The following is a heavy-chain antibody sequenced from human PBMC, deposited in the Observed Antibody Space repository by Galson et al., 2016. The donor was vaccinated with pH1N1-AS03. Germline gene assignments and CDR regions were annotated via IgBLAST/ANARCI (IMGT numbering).Heavy chain of an antibody. CDR1: GFTFGDYP. V-gene: IGHV3-49*03. J-gene: IGHJ3*02. Sequence: SLRLSCAASGFTFGDYPLTWFRQAPGKGLEWVGFIRSKTYGGTTEYAASVKGKFTIPRDDSKSIAYLQMNSLKTEDTAVYYCARARTSPGSLAGVGFDIWGQGTMVTVSS. CDR2: IRSKTYGGTT. CDR3: ARARTSPGSLAGVGFDI.